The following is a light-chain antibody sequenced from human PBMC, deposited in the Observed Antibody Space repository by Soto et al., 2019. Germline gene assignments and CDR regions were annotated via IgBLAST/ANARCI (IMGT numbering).Light chain of an antibody. V-gene: IGKV2-28*01. CDR3: MQALQTPLT. J-gene: IGKJ4*01. CDR2: LGS. CDR1: QSLLHSNGYNY. Sequence: DIVMTQSPLSLPVTPGEPASISCRSSQSLLHSNGYNYLDWYLQKPGQSQQLLIYLGSNRASGATDRVSGSGSGTEFTLKISRVEDEDVEVYYYMQALQTPLTFCGGTKVEIK.